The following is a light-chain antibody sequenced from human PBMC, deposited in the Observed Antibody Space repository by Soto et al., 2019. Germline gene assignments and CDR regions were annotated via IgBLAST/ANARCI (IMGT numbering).Light chain of an antibody. CDR2: GAS. J-gene: IGKJ4*01. Sequence: EIVLTQSPGTLSLSPGERATLSCRASQSVSSSYLAWYQQKPGQAPRLLIYGASSRATGIPDRFSGSGSGTDFTLTISRLEPEDSQAYSCQQYGSSPGLTFGGGTTVDIK. V-gene: IGKV3-20*01. CDR3: QQYGSSPGLT. CDR1: QSVSSSY.